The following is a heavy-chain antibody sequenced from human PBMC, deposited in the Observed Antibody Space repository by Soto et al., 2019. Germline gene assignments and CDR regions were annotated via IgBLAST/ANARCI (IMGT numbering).Heavy chain of an antibody. J-gene: IGHJ6*02. CDR1: GGTFSSYA. D-gene: IGHD3-3*01. Sequence: GASVKVSCKASGGTFSSYAIIWVRQAPGQGLEWMGGIIPIFGTANYAQRFQGRVTITADESTSTAYMELSSLRSEDTAVYYCARAYDFWSDLDYYHGMDVWGQGTTVTVSS. CDR3: ARAYDFWSDLDYYHGMDV. CDR2: IIPIFGTA. V-gene: IGHV1-69*13.